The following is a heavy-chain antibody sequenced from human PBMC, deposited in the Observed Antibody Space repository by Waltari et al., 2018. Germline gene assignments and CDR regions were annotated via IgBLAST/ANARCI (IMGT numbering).Heavy chain of an antibody. CDR3: ARGGRGSSWYVD. V-gene: IGHV4-34*01. J-gene: IGHJ4*02. Sequence: QVQLQQWGAGLLKPSETLSLTCAVYGGSFSGYYWSWIRQPPGKGLEWIGEINHSGSTNYNPSLKSRVTISVDTAKNQFSLKLSSVTAADTAVYYCARGGRGSSWYVDWGQGTLVTVSS. D-gene: IGHD6-13*01. CDR2: INHSGST. CDR1: GGSFSGYY.